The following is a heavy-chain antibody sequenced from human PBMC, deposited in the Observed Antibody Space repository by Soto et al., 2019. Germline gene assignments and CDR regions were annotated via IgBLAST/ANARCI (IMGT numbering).Heavy chain of an antibody. V-gene: IGHV3-30*18. D-gene: IGHD3-10*01. CDR3: AKNQSYYYGPGSPPLDY. J-gene: IGHJ4*02. Sequence: PGGSLRLSCAASGFTFSSYGMHWVRQAPGKGLEWVAVISYDGSNKYYADSVKGRFTISRDNSKNTLYLQMNSLRAEDTAVYYCAKNQSYYYGPGSPPLDYGGRGTLVTVPS. CDR2: ISYDGSNK. CDR1: GFTFSSYG.